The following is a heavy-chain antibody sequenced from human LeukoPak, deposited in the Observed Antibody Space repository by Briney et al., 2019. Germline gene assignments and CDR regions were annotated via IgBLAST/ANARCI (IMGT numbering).Heavy chain of an antibody. Sequence: PGGSLRLSCAASGFTFSSHGMHWVRQAPGKGLEWVAVIWYDGSNKYYPDSVKGRFTISRDNSKNTLYLQMTSLRAEDTAVYYCAKDFQTIFGVVIKYYYYYMDVWGKGTTVTVSS. CDR2: IWYDGSNK. D-gene: IGHD3-3*01. CDR3: AKDFQTIFGVVIKYYYYYMDV. V-gene: IGHV3-33*06. J-gene: IGHJ6*03. CDR1: GFTFSSHG.